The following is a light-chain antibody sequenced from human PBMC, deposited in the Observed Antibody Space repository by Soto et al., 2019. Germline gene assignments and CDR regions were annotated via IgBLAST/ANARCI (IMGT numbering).Light chain of an antibody. CDR2: KAS. Sequence: RITLSPFTLLASVGDRVTSTCLASQSISNYLAWYQQKPGKAPKLLIYKASNLDSGVPSRFSGSGSGTYFTLTISGLQPEDLATYYCQQSYTTPLTFGGGTKVDIK. CDR3: QQSYTTPLT. V-gene: IGKV1-5*03. J-gene: IGKJ4*01. CDR1: QSISNY.